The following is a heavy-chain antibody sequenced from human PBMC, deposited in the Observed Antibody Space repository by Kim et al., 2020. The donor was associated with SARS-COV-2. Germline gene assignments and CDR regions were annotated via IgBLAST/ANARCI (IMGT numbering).Heavy chain of an antibody. Sequence: ASVKVSCKASGYTFTSYGISWVRQAPGQGLEWMGWISAYNGNTNYAQKLQGRVTMTTDTSTSTAYMELRSPRSDDTAVYYCARDRGRSYDSSGYYYLYYYYGMDVWGQGTTVTVSS. CDR3: ARDRGRSYDSSGYYYLYYYYGMDV. CDR2: ISAYNGNT. V-gene: IGHV1-18*01. D-gene: IGHD3-22*01. J-gene: IGHJ6*02. CDR1: GYTFTSYG.